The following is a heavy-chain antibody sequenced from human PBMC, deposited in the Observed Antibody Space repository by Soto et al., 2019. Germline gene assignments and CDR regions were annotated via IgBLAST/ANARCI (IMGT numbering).Heavy chain of an antibody. CDR3: ARSSQSTVPTFDY. Sequence: PGGSLRLSCAASGFRFTFSRYSMNWVRQAPGKGLEWLSYITSSSSTIYYADSVKGRFTISRDNAKNQFSLKLSSVTAADTAVYYSARSSQSTVPTFDYWGQGTLVPVSS. V-gene: IGHV3-48*01. J-gene: IGHJ4*02. D-gene: IGHD4-17*01. CDR2: ITSSSSTI. CDR1: GFRFTFSRYS.